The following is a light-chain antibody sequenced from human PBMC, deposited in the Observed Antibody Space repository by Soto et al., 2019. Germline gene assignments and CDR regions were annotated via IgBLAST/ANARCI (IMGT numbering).Light chain of an antibody. CDR2: DVS. CDR3: RSYTSSSTLVV. CDR1: SSDVGGYNY. Sequence: QSVLTQPASVSGSPGQSITISCTGTSSDVGGYNYVSWYQQHPGKAPKLMIYDVSNRPSGVSNRFSGSKSGNTASLNISGLQAEDEADYYCRSYTSSSTLVVFGGGTQLTVL. J-gene: IGLJ2*01. V-gene: IGLV2-14*01.